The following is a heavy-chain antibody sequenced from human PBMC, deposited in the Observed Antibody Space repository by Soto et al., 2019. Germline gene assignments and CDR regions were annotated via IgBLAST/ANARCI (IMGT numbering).Heavy chain of an antibody. CDR3: ARGGWEFDP. CDR1: GYTFSSYG. D-gene: IGHD1-26*01. V-gene: IGHV1-18*01. Sequence: QVQLVQSGAEVKKPAASVKVSCKASGYTFSSYGISWVRQAPGQGLEWMGWISAYNGNTNYAQNLQAIVTITTDTSTSTAYMELRSLRSAATAVYYCARGGWEFDPWGQGTLVTVSS. J-gene: IGHJ5*02. CDR2: ISAYNGNT.